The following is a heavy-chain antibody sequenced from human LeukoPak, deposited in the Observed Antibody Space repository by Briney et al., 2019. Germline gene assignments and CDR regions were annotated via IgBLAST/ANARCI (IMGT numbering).Heavy chain of an antibody. V-gene: IGHV4-39*01. J-gene: IGHJ4*02. CDR1: GGSLSSSSYY. D-gene: IGHD3-22*01. CDR3: ARHWDFYYDYYYFDY. CDR2: IYYSGSP. Sequence: SETLSLTRTVSGGSLSSSSYYWGWIRHPPGKGLEWIGSIYYSGSPYYNPSLKSRVTISVDTSKHHFALKLSSVTAADTAVYYCARHWDFYYDYYYFDYWGQGTLVTVSS.